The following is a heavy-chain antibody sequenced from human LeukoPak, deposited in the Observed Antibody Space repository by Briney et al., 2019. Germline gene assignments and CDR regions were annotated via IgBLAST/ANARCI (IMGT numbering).Heavy chain of an antibody. J-gene: IGHJ4*02. CDR2: ISAYNGHT. D-gene: IGHD2-2*01. Sequence: ASVKVSCKASGGTFSSYAISWVRQAPGQGLEWMGWISAYNGHTNYAQKFQGRVTMTTDTSTSTAYMELRSLRSDDTALYYCAREGYCNSTSCDKPFDYWGQGTLVTVSS. V-gene: IGHV1-18*01. CDR3: AREGYCNSTSCDKPFDY. CDR1: GGTFSSYA.